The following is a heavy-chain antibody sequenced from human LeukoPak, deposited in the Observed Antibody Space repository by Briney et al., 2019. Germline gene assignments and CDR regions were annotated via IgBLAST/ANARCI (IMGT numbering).Heavy chain of an antibody. CDR3: AREGKDKYYFDY. CDR2: ISYDGSNK. Sequence: GGSLRLSCAASGSTFSSYGMHWVRQAPGKGLEWVAVISYDGSNKYYADSVKGRFTISRDNSKNTLYLQMNSLRAEDTAVYYCAREGKDKYYFDYWGQGTLVTVSS. CDR1: GSTFSSYG. J-gene: IGHJ4*02. D-gene: IGHD2-15*01. V-gene: IGHV3-30*03.